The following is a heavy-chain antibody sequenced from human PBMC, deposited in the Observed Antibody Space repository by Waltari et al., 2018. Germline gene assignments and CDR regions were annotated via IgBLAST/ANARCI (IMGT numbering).Heavy chain of an antibody. CDR1: GYTFTGYY. CDR2: TTPNSGGN. Sequence: QVQLVQSGAEVTKPGASVKVSCKASGYTFTGYYMHWVRPAPGQGLEWMGWTTPNSGGNTYAQKFQGRVTMTRDTSIITAYMELSRLRYDDTAVYYCARGGELVAYSSDGGAFDYWGQGTLVTVAS. D-gene: IGHD3-16*01. V-gene: IGHV1-2*02. CDR3: ARGGELVAYSSDGGAFDY. J-gene: IGHJ4*02.